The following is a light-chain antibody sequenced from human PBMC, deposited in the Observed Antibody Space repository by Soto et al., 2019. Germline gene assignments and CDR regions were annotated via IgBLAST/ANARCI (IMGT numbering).Light chain of an antibody. CDR1: QGIRTS. V-gene: IGKV1-9*01. CDR3: QQLNSYPIT. J-gene: IGKJ5*01. CDR2: AAS. Sequence: DIQLTQSPSFLSASVGDRVTITCRASQGIRTSLAWYHQKPGKAPKLLIYAASTLQSGVPSRFSGSGSGTEFTLTISSLQPEDFATYYCQQLNSYPITFGQGTRLEIK.